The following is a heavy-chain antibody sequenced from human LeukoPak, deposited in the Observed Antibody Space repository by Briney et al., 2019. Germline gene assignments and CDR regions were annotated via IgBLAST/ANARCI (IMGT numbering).Heavy chain of an antibody. CDR2: IIPIFGTA. V-gene: IGHV1-69*05. Sequence: SVKVSCKASGYTFSSYGISWVRQAPGQGLEWMGRIIPIFGTANYAQKFQGRVTITTDESTSTAYMELSSLRSEDTAVYYCAREQTDYYGSGSYTNFDYWGQGTLVTVSS. CDR3: AREQTDYYGSGSYTNFDY. D-gene: IGHD3-10*01. CDR1: GYTFSSYG. J-gene: IGHJ4*02.